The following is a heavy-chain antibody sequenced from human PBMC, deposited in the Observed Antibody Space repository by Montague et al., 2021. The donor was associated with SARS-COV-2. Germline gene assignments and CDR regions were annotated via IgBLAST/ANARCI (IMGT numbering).Heavy chain of an antibody. CDR2: INHSGST. Sequence: SETLSLTCAVYGGSFSGYYWSWIRQPPGKGLEWSGEINHSGSTNYNPSLKSRVTISVDTSKNQFSLKLSSVTAADTAVYYCARSRDSSSWYGWKGMDVWGQGTTVTVSS. V-gene: IGHV4-34*01. CDR1: GGSFSGYY. J-gene: IGHJ6*02. D-gene: IGHD6-13*01. CDR3: ARSRDSSSWYGWKGMDV.